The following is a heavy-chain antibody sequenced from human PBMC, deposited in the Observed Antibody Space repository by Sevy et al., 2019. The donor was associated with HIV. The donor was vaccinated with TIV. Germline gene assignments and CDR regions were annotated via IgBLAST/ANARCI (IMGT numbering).Heavy chain of an antibody. CDR3: ARDKGGSTWFLLDP. Sequence: SETLSLTCAVSGGSIRSYYWSWIRQPAGKGLEWIGRIYSGGNTNYYPSLKSRVTMSVDTSKNQFSLELRSVTAADTAVYYCARDKGGSTWFLLDPWGQGRLVTVSS. D-gene: IGHD6-13*01. CDR1: GGSIRSYY. J-gene: IGHJ5*02. CDR2: IYSGGNT. V-gene: IGHV4-4*07.